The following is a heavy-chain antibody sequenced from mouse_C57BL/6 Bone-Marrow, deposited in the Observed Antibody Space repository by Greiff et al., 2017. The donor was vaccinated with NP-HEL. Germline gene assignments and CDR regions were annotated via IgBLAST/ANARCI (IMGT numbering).Heavy chain of an antibody. J-gene: IGHJ3*01. V-gene: IGHV1-81*01. CDR1: GYTFTSYG. CDR3: ARLGGLLPLD. D-gene: IGHD2-3*01. Sequence: QVQLQQSGAELARPGASVKLSCKASGYTFTSYGISWVKQRTGQGLEWIGEIYPRSGNTYYNEKFKGKATLTADKSSSTAYMELRSVTSGDSAVYFCARLGGLLPLDWGQGTLVTVSA. CDR2: IYPRSGNT.